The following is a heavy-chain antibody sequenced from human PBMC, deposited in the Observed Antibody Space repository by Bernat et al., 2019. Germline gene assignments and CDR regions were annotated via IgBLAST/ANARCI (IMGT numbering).Heavy chain of an antibody. V-gene: IGHV4-31*03. CDR3: ARDQHYNILTGYFWGMDV. J-gene: IGHJ6*02. CDR1: GGSISSGGYY. Sequence: QVQLQESGPGLVKPSQTLSLTCTVSGGSISSGGYYWSWIRQHPGKGLEWIGYINYSGSTSYNPSLKSRVNISVDTSMNQFSLKLSSVTAADTAVYYCARDQHYNILTGYFWGMDVWGQGTTVTVSS. CDR2: INYSGST. D-gene: IGHD3-9*01.